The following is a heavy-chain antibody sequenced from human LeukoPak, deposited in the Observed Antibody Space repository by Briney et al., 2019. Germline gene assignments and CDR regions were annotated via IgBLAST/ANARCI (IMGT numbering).Heavy chain of an antibody. D-gene: IGHD3-22*01. J-gene: IGHJ4*02. Sequence: SETLSLTCAVSGYSISSGYYWGWIRQPPGKGLEWIASIYYSGNSYYNPSLKSRATISVNTSKNQFSLKLSSVTAADTAQYYCARISYYDDDSGHPGYFDYWGLGTLVTVSS. CDR3: ARISYYDDDSGHPGYFDY. CDR1: GYSISSGYY. CDR2: IYYSGNS. V-gene: IGHV4-38-2*01.